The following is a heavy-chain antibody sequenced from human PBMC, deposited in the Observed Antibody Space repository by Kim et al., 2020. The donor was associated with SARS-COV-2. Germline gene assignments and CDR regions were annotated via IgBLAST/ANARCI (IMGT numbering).Heavy chain of an antibody. CDR3: AKGSYYDFWSGRNYYYMDV. Sequence: GGSLRLSCAASGFTFSSYGMHWVRQAPGKGLEWVAVISYDGSNKYYADSVKGRFTISRDNSKNTLYLQMNSLRAEDTAVYYCAKGSYYDFWSGRNYYYMDVWGKGTTVTVSS. V-gene: IGHV3-30*18. D-gene: IGHD3-3*01. J-gene: IGHJ6*03. CDR2: ISYDGSNK. CDR1: GFTFSSYG.